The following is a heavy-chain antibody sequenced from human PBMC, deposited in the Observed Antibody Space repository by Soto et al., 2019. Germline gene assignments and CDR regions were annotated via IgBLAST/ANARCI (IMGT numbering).Heavy chain of an antibody. Sequence: GGSLRLSCAASGFTASRDWMTWFRQAPGKGLEWISYITTSSSTIYYADSVKGRFTISRDNAKNSLYLQMNSLRDDDTAVYYCARGRVGTAYFDYWGQGALVTVSS. CDR2: ITTSSSTI. V-gene: IGHV3-48*02. J-gene: IGHJ4*02. CDR1: GFTASRDW. D-gene: IGHD2-21*02. CDR3: ARGRVGTAYFDY.